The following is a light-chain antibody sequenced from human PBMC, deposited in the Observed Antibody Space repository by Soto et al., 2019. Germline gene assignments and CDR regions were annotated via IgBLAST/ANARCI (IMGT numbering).Light chain of an antibody. Sequence: QSVLTQPASVSGSPGQSITISCSGTTNDVCGYNYVSWYQQHPGKAPKLLIYGVTDRPSGVSSRFSGSKSGNAASLTISGLQAEDEGDYYCSSYTSSYTWIFGGGTKLTVL. CDR3: SSYTSSYTWI. CDR2: GVT. V-gene: IGLV2-14*03. J-gene: IGLJ3*02. CDR1: TNDVCGYNY.